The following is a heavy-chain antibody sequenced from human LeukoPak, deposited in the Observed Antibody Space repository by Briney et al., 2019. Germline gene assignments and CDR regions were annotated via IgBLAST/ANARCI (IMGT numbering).Heavy chain of an antibody. CDR2: IKQDGSEK. CDR3: ARDTISPYYDFWSGYYSPLYYFDY. J-gene: IGHJ4*02. CDR1: GFTFSSYW. D-gene: IGHD3-3*01. V-gene: IGHV3-7*01. Sequence: PGGSLRLSCAASGFTFSSYWMSWVRQAPGKGLEWVANIKQDGSEKYYVDPVKGRFTISRDNAKNSLYLQMNSLRAEDTAVYYCARDTISPYYDFWSGYYSPLYYFDYWGQGTLVTVSS.